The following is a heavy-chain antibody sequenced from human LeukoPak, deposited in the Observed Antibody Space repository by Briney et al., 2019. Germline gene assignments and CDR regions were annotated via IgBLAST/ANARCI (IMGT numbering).Heavy chain of an antibody. CDR2: INPSGGST. D-gene: IGHD2-15*01. V-gene: IGHV1-46*01. CDR3: ARVGYCSGGSCYHYFDY. Sequence: GESLKISCKGSGYTFTSYYMHWVRQAPGQGLEWMGIINPSGGSTSYAQKSQGRVTMTRDMSTSTVYMELSSLRSEDTAVYYCARVGYCSGGSCYHYFDYWGQGTLVTVSS. CDR1: GYTFTSYY. J-gene: IGHJ4*02.